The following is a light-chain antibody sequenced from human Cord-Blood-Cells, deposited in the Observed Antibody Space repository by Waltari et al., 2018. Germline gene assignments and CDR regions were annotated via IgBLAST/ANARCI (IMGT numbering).Light chain of an antibody. V-gene: IGLV2-14*01. CDR3: SSYTSSSTLV. J-gene: IGLJ3*02. CDR2: DVS. CDR1: SSDVGGYNY. Sequence: QSALTQPASVSGSPGQSITISCTGTSSDVGGYNYVSWYQQHPGKAPKLMIYDVSKRPSGFSNRFSGSKSGNTASLTISGLQAEDEADYYGSSYTSSSTLVFGGGTKLTVL.